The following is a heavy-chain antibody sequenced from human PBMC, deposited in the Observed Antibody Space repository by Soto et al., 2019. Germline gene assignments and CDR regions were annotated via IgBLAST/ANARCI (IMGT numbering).Heavy chain of an antibody. D-gene: IGHD1-26*01. J-gene: IGHJ4*02. CDR2: ISAYNGNT. V-gene: IGHV1-18*01. CDR1: GYTFTSYG. Sequence: ASVKVSCKASGYTFTSYGISWLRQAPGQGLEWMGWISAYNGNTNYAQKLQGRVTMTTDTSTSKAYMELMSLRSDDTAVYYCARDRDLVGATGNFDYWGQGTLVTVSS. CDR3: ARDRDLVGATGNFDY.